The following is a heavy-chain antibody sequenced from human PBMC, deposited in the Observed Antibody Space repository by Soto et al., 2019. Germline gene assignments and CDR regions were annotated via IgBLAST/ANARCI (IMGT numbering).Heavy chain of an antibody. V-gene: IGHV3-30-3*01. Sequence: LRLSCAASEFSFSSYAMHWIRQAPGKGLEWVAVISFDGNIIHYADSVKGRFIISRDNSKNTLYLQMHSLSGEDTAVYYCARTFDTITYYFDYWGQGTLVTVSS. D-gene: IGHD3-9*01. CDR2: ISFDGNII. J-gene: IGHJ4*02. CDR1: EFSFSSYA. CDR3: ARTFDTITYYFDY.